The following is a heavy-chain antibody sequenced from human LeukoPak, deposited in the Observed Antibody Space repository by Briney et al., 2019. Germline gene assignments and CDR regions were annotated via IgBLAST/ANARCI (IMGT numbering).Heavy chain of an antibody. Sequence: ASVKVSCKASGYTFTSYYMHWVRQAPGQGLEWMGIINPNGGSTSYAQKFQGRVTMTRDTSTSTVYMELSSLRSEDTAVYYCARDLAMVVALDYYYYYMDVWGKGTTVTVSS. D-gene: IGHD2-15*01. CDR2: INPNGGST. CDR3: ARDLAMVVALDYYYYYMDV. CDR1: GYTFTSYY. V-gene: IGHV1-46*01. J-gene: IGHJ6*03.